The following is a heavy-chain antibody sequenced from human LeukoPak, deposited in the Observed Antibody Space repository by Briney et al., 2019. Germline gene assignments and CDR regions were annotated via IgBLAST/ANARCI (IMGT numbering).Heavy chain of an antibody. V-gene: IGHV1-8*01. Sequence: GASVKVSRKASGYTFTSYDINWVRQATGQGLEWMGWMNPNSGNTGYAQKFQGRVTMTRNTSISTAYMELSSLRSEDTAVYYCARYGSGIDWFDPWGQGTLVTVSS. J-gene: IGHJ5*02. CDR1: GYTFTSYD. CDR2: MNPNSGNT. CDR3: ARYGSGIDWFDP. D-gene: IGHD3-10*01.